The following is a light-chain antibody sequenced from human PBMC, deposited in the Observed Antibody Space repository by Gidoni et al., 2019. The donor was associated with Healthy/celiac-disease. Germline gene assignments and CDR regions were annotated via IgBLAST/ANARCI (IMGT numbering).Light chain of an antibody. V-gene: IGLV3-21*02. CDR3: QVWDSSSDHRV. CDR1: NIGSKS. CDR2: DDS. J-gene: IGLJ3*02. Sequence: SYVLTQPPSVSVAPGQTARITCGGNNIGSKSVHWYQQKPGQAPVLVVYDDSDRPSGNPERFSGSNSGNTATLTISRVEAGDEADYYCQVWDSSSDHRVFGGGTKLTV.